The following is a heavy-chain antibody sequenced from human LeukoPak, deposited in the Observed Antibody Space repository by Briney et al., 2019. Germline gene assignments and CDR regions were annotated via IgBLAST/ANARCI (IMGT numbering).Heavy chain of an antibody. V-gene: IGHV1-8*02. CDR1: GYTFTSYG. CDR3: ARTSLRITMVRGAGLGY. J-gene: IGHJ4*02. Sequence: ASVKVSCKASGYTFTSYGISWVRQATGQGLEWMGWMNPNSGNTGYAQKFQGRVTMTRNTSITTAYMELSSLRSEDTAVYYCARTSLRITMVRGAGLGYWGQGTLVTVSS. CDR2: MNPNSGNT. D-gene: IGHD3-10*01.